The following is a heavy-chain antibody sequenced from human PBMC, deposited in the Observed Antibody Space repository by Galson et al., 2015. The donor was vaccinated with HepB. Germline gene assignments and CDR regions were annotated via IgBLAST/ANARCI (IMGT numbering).Heavy chain of an antibody. J-gene: IGHJ4*02. Sequence: SLRLSCAASGFTFTNFWMSWVRQAPGKGLEWVSYISSSGTIYYADSVKGRFTISRDNAKNSLYLQMNSLRAEDTAVYYCARDRYGSYWGQGTLVTVSS. CDR1: GFTFTNFW. D-gene: IGHD5-18*01. CDR2: ISSSGTI. CDR3: ARDRYGSY. V-gene: IGHV3-48*01.